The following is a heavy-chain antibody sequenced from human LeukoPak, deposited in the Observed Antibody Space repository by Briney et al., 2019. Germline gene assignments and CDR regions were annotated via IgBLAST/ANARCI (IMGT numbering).Heavy chain of an antibody. J-gene: IGHJ4*02. CDR2: ISGSGGST. CDR1: GFTFSSYA. D-gene: IGHD6-19*01. CDR3: ATMGEGGWYLGVWYFDY. V-gene: IGHV3-23*01. Sequence: PGGSLRLSCAASGFTFSSYAMSWVRQAPGKGLERVSAISGSGGSTYYADSVKGRFTISRDNSKNTLYLQMNSLRAEDTAVYYCATMGEGGWYLGVWYFDYWGQGTLVTVSS.